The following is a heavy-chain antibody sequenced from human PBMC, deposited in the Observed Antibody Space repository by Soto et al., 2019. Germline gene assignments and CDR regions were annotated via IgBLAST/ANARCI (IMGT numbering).Heavy chain of an antibody. Sequence: GGSLILSCAASGFTFSNAWMSWVRQAPGKGLEWVCRIKSKTDGGTTDYAAPVKGRFTISRDDSKNTLYLQMNSLKTEDTAVYYCNTVNQLVWYYYYMDVWGKGTTVTVSS. D-gene: IGHD2-2*01. CDR3: NTVNQLVWYYYYMDV. CDR1: GFTFSNAW. CDR2: IKSKTDGGTT. J-gene: IGHJ6*03. V-gene: IGHV3-15*01.